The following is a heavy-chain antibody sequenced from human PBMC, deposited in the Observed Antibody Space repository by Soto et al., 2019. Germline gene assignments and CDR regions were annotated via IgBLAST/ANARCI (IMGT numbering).Heavy chain of an antibody. CDR3: ARIWVGSSSNDY. V-gene: IGHV2-26*01. CDR2: IFSNDEK. D-gene: IGHD6-13*01. J-gene: IGHJ4*02. CDR1: GFSLSNARMG. Sequence: SGPTLVNPTETITLTCTVSGFSLSNARMGVSWIRQPPGKALEWLAHIFSNDEKSYSTSLKSRLTISKDTSKSQVVLTMTNMDPVDTATYYCARIWVGSSSNDYWGQGTLVTVSS.